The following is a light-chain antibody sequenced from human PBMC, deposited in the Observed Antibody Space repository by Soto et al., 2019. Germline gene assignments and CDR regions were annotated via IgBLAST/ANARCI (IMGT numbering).Light chain of an antibody. CDR2: GAS. CDR3: QQHNQWPIT. V-gene: IGKV3-15*01. J-gene: IGKJ5*01. CDR1: QSVSSY. Sequence: EVVLTQSPGTLSLSPGERATLSGRASQSVSSYLAWYQQKPGQAPRLLIYGASTRATGIPARFSGSGSGTEFTLTINSLQSEDSAVYYCQQHNQWPITFGQGTRREIK.